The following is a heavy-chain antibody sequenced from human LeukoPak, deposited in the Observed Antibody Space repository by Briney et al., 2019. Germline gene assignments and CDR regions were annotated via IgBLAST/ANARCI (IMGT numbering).Heavy chain of an antibody. CDR2: INAGNGDT. D-gene: IGHD4-17*01. V-gene: IGHV1-3*01. Sequence: ASVKVSCKASGYTFTSYAMHWVRQAPGQRLERMGWINAGNGDTKYSQKFQGRVTITRDTSASTAYMELSSLRSEDTAVYYCARGYGDYVWYFDLWGRGTLVTVSS. CDR1: GYTFTSYA. CDR3: ARGYGDYVWYFDL. J-gene: IGHJ2*01.